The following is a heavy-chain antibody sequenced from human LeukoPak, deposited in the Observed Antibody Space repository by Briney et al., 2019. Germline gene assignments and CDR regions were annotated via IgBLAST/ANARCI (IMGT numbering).Heavy chain of an antibody. CDR3: ARDAFLTGYPYNWFDP. CDR1: GGTFSSYA. D-gene: IGHD3-9*01. J-gene: IGHJ5*02. V-gene: IGHV1-69*13. CDR2: IIPIFGTA. Sequence: SVKVSCKASGGTFSSYAISWVRQAPGQGLEWMGGIIPIFGTANYAQKFQGRVTITADESTGTAYMELSSLRSEDTAVYYCARDAFLTGYPYNWFDPWGQGTPVTVSS.